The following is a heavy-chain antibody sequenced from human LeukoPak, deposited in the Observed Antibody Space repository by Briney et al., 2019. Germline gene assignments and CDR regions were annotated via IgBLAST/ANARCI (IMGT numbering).Heavy chain of an antibody. CDR1: GFTFSAYW. V-gene: IGHV3-74*01. J-gene: IGHJ2*01. Sequence: GGPLRLSCAASGFTFSAYWMHGVRQAPGKGRVWVSRLTTDGRDTRYADSVQRRFTISRDNAKNTLYLQMNSLRAEDTAVYYCARSEAVAWSFDLWGRGTLVTVSS. CDR3: ARSEAVAWSFDL. CDR2: LTTDGRDT. D-gene: IGHD4-23*01.